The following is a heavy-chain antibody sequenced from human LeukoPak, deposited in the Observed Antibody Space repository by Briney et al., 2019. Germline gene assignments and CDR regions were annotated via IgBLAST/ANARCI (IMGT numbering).Heavy chain of an antibody. CDR2: ISYDGSNK. V-gene: IGHV3-30*18. Sequence: GGSLRLSCAASGFTFSSYGMHWVRQAPGKGLEWVAVISYDGSNKYYADSVKGRFTISRDNSKNTLYLQVNSLRAEDTAVYYCAKDSSGNFDYWGQGTLVTVSS. J-gene: IGHJ4*02. D-gene: IGHD3-22*01. CDR3: AKDSSGNFDY. CDR1: GFTFSSYG.